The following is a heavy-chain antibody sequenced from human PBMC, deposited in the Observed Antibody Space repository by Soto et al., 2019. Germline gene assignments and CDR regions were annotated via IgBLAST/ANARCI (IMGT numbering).Heavy chain of an antibody. CDR3: ARAGGSYFDY. Sequence: PGGSLRLSCAASGFTFSSYEMNWVRQAPGKGLEWVSYISSSGSTIYYADSVKGRFTISRDNAKNSLYLQMNSLRAEDTTVYYCARAGGSYFDYWGQGTLVTVSS. J-gene: IGHJ4*02. D-gene: IGHD1-26*01. CDR1: GFTFSSYE. V-gene: IGHV3-48*03. CDR2: ISSSGSTI.